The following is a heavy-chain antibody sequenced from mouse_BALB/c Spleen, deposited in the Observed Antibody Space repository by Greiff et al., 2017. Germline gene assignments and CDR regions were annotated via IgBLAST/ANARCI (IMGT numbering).Heavy chain of an antibody. Sequence: EVKLVESGAELVRPGALVKLSCKASGFNIKAYYMHWVKPRPEQGLEWIGWIDPENGNTIYDPKFQGKASITADTSSNTAYLQLSSLTSEDTAVYYCARWGITTVVANDPMDYWGQGTSVTVSS. CDR3: ARWGITTVVANDPMDY. CDR2: IDPENGNT. V-gene: IGHV14-1*02. J-gene: IGHJ4*01. CDR1: GFNIKAYY. D-gene: IGHD1-1*01.